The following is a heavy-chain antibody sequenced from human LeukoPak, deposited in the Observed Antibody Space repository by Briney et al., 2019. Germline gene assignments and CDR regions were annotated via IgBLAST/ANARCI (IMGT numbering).Heavy chain of an antibody. CDR3: ARGPEMLRFLEWLWRYFDY. D-gene: IGHD3-3*01. J-gene: IGHJ4*02. CDR2: IYYSGST. CDR1: GGSISSGGYY. Sequence: SQTLSLTCTVSGGSISSGGYYWSWIRQHPGKGLEWIGYIYYSGSTYYNPSLKSRVTISVDTSKNQFSLKLSSVTAADTAVYYCARGPEMLRFLEWLWRYFDYWGQGTLVTVSS. V-gene: IGHV4-31*03.